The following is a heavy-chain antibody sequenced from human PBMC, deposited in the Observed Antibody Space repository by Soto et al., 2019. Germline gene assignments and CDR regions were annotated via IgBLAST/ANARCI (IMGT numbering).Heavy chain of an antibody. J-gene: IGHJ3*02. CDR1: GFTFSNYV. D-gene: IGHD1-7*01. V-gene: IGHV3-23*01. CDR3: ARRARTATTNWGAFDI. Sequence: EVQLLESGGGLVQPGGSLRLSCAASGFTFSNYVMNWVRQAPGKGLEWVSTISYSADKTFYADSVKGRFTISRDNSRDTLFLQMNSLRADDAAVYYCARRARTATTNWGAFDIWGPGTMVTVSS. CDR2: ISYSADKT.